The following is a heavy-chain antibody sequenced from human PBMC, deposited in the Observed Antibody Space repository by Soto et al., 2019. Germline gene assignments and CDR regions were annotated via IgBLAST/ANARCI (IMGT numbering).Heavy chain of an antibody. J-gene: IGHJ6*02. Sequence: XESLKVSCKCSGNTFTTYWIGLVLQMSGKGLEWMGIIYPGDSDTRYTPSFQGQVTISADKSISTAYLQWSSLKASDTAMYYCARITSIVSRRRGMDVWGQGTTVTVSS. V-gene: IGHV5-51*01. D-gene: IGHD1-26*01. CDR2: IYPGDSDT. CDR1: GNTFTTYW. CDR3: ARITSIVSRRRGMDV.